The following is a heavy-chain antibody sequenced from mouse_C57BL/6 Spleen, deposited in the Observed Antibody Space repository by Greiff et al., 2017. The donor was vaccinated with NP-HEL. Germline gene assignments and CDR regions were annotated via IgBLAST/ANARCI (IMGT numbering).Heavy chain of an antibody. V-gene: IGHV1-69*01. CDR3: ARWGSLYFDD. Sequence: QVQLQQPGAELVMPGASVKLSCKASGYTFTSYWMHWVKQRPGQGLEWIGEIDPSDSYTNYNQKFKGKSTLTVDKSSSTAYMQLSSLTSEDSAVYDCARWGSLYFDDWGQGTTLTVSS. CDR2: IDPSDSYT. J-gene: IGHJ2*01. CDR1: GYTFTSYW.